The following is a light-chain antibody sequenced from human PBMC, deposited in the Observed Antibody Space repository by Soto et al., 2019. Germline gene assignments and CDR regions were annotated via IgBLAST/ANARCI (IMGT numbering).Light chain of an antibody. Sequence: DVVMTQSPLSLPVTLGQPASITGRSSQSLLHSNGYNYLDWYLQKPGKSPQLLIYLGSNRASGVPDRLSGSGSGTDFTLKIRRVEAEDAGVYYCMQPLQSWTFGQGTKVDIK. CDR3: MQPLQSWT. CDR1: QSLLHSNGYNY. CDR2: LGS. V-gene: IGKV2-28*01. J-gene: IGKJ1*01.